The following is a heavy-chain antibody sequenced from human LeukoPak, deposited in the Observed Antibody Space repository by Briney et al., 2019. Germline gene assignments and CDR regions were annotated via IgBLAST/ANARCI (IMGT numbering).Heavy chain of an antibody. V-gene: IGHV4-61*09. CDR2: IHFSGST. J-gene: IGHJ4*02. Sequence: SQTLSLTCRVSGGSISSGPYYWSWIRQPAGKGLEWIGHIHFSGSTNYNPSLKSRATISVDTSKNQFSLKLSSVTAADTAVYYCARLYCSSTSCYIGYWGQGTLVTVSS. D-gene: IGHD2-2*02. CDR3: ARLYCSSTSCYIGY. CDR1: GGSISSGPYY.